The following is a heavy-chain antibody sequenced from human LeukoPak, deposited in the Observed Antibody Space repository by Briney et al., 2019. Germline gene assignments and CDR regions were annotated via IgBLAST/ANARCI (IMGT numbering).Heavy chain of an antibody. CDR1: GFTFSSYT. Sequence: GGSLRLSCAASGFTFSSYTMNWFRQTPGKGLEWVSSISSSGTYIYYADSLKDRFTISRHNAKNSLYLLMNNLRADDTAVYYCARDPSITAAGAWGQGTLVTVSS. CDR3: ARDPSITAAGA. V-gene: IGHV3-21*01. CDR2: ISSSGTYI. J-gene: IGHJ4*02. D-gene: IGHD6-13*01.